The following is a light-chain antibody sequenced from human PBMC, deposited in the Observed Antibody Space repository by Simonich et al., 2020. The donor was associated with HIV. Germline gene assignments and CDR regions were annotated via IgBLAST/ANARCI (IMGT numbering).Light chain of an antibody. CDR3: QQYGSSPFT. Sequence: EIVMTQSPATLSVSPGERATLSCRARQSVSSNLAWDQQKPGQAPRLLIFGASTRATGIPARFSGSGSGTDFTLTISRLEPEDFAVYYCQQYGSSPFTFGPGTKVDIK. V-gene: IGKV3-15*01. J-gene: IGKJ3*01. CDR1: QSVSSN. CDR2: GAS.